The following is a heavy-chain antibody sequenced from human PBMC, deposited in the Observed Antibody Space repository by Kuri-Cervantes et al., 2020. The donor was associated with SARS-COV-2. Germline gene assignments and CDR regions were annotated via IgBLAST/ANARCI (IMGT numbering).Heavy chain of an antibody. CDR2: ISYDGSNK. D-gene: IGHD3-3*01. CDR1: GFTFSSYA. V-gene: IGHV3-30-3*01. CDR3: ARDLWDLYYDFWSVRRNYGMDV. Sequence: GESLKISCAASGFTFSSYAMHWVRQAPGKGLEWVAVISYDGSNKYYADSVKGRFTISRDNSKNTLYLQMNSLRAEDTAVYYCARDLWDLYYDFWSVRRNYGMDVWGQGTTVTVSS. J-gene: IGHJ6*02.